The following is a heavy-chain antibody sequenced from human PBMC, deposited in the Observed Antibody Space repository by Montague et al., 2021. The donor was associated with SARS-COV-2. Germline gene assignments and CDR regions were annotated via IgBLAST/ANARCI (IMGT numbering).Heavy chain of an antibody. CDR3: ARAPVAHITIFGVVTSFDY. D-gene: IGHD3-3*01. V-gene: IGHV4-61*08. CDR1: GFSLSTSGMC. Sequence: AKPTQTLTLTCTFSGFSLSTSGMCVSWIRQPPGKALEWIGYIYYSGSTNYNPSLKSRVTISVDTSKNQFSLKLSSVTAADTAVYYCARAPVAHITIFGVVTSFDYWGQGTLVTVSS. J-gene: IGHJ4*02. CDR2: IYYSGST.